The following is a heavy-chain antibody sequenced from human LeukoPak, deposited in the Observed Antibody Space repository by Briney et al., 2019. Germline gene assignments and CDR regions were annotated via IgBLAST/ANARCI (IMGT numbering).Heavy chain of an antibody. CDR3: ARGPTYYYGSGSYLEY. J-gene: IGHJ4*02. CDR1: GGTFCSYA. D-gene: IGHD3-10*01. CDR2: IIPILGTA. V-gene: IGHV1-69*05. Sequence: GASVKVSCKASGGTFCSYAISWVRQAPGQGREWMGGIIPILGTANYAQKFLGRVTITTGESTSTAYMELSSLRSEDTAVYYCARGPTYYYGSGSYLEYWGQGTLVTVSS.